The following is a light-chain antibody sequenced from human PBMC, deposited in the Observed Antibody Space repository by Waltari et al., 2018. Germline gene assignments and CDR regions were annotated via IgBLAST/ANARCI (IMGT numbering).Light chain of an antibody. V-gene: IGKV3-20*01. Sequence: EIVLTPSPGTLSLSPGVRASLSCRASQSVSINYLAWYQQKPGRAPRLLIYGASGRATDIPDRFTASGSGTDFTLTISRLEPEDFAVYYCQHYGRSPRVAFGGGTKVEIK. CDR3: QHYGRSPRVA. CDR1: QSVSINY. CDR2: GAS. J-gene: IGKJ4*01.